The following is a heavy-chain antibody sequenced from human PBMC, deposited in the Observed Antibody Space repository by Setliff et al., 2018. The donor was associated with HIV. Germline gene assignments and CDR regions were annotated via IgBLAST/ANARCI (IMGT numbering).Heavy chain of an antibody. J-gene: IGHJ4*02. V-gene: IGHV4-4*07. CDR3: ARGLYGSGSFF. Sequence: PSETLSLTCTVSGGSISTYYWSWIRQPPGKGLEWVGRMFVGESPNYNPSLKSRLSISVDTSKRQFSLKLTSVTAADTAVYYCARGLYGSGSFFWGRGTLVTVSS. CDR2: MFVGESP. CDR1: GGSISTYY. D-gene: IGHD3-10*01.